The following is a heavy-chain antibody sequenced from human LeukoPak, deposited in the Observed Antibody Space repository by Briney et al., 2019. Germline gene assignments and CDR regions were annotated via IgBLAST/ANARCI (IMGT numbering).Heavy chain of an antibody. D-gene: IGHD3-22*01. CDR3: ARDPCDSSGYPMGY. V-gene: IGHV3-11*06. CDR2: ISGSSIYT. Sequence: GGSLRLSCAASGFTFSDYHMTWIRQAPGKGLEWVSYISGSSIYTRYADSVKGRFTISRDNSKNTLSLQMNSLRAEDTAVYYCARDPCDSSGYPMGYWGQGTLVTVSS. J-gene: IGHJ4*02. CDR1: GFTFSDYH.